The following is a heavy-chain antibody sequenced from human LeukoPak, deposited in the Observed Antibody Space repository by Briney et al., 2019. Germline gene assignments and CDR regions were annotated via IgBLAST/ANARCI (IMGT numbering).Heavy chain of an antibody. CDR2: MYYSGST. CDR1: GGSISSYY. Sequence: SETLSLTCTVSGGSISSYYWSWIRQPPGKGLEWIGYMYYSGSTNYNPSLKSRVTISVDTSKNQCSLKLSSVTAADTAMYYCASRDYSGRHFDYWGQGTLVTVSS. V-gene: IGHV4-59*01. CDR3: ASRDYSGRHFDY. D-gene: IGHD4-23*01. J-gene: IGHJ4*02.